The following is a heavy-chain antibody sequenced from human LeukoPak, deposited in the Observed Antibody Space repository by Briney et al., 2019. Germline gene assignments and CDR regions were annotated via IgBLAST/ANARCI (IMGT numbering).Heavy chain of an antibody. CDR3: ARRVGKWLRFNYFDY. V-gene: IGHV3-7*01. CDR1: GFTFSSYW. CDR2: IKQDESEK. Sequence: GGSLRLSCAASGFTFSSYWMSWVRQAPGKGLEWVANIKQDESEKYYVDSVKGRFTISRDNAKNSLYLQMNSLRAEDTAVYYCARRVGKWLRFNYFDYWGQGTLVTVSS. D-gene: IGHD5-12*01. J-gene: IGHJ4*02.